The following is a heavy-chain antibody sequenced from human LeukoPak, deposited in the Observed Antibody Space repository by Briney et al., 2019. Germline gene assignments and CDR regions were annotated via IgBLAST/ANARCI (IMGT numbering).Heavy chain of an antibody. V-gene: IGHV3-21*01. CDR3: ARPRDYDILTGSLY. J-gene: IGHJ4*02. Sequence: PGGSLRLSCAGSGFSFSSYNMNWVRQAPGKGLEWVSSISSSSSYIYYADSVKGRFTISRDNAKNSLYLQMNSLRAEDTAVYYCARPRDYDILTGSLYWGQGTLVTVSS. D-gene: IGHD3-9*01. CDR2: ISSSSSYI. CDR1: GFSFSSYN.